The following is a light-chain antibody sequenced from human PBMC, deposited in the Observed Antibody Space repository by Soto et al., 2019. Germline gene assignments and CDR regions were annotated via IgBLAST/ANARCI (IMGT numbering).Light chain of an antibody. CDR3: QHCGSSPPYT. CDR2: GVS. J-gene: IGKJ2*01. Sequence: EIVLTQSPDTLSLSPGESATLSCRASQSVNSNYLAWYQQKPGQAPRLLIYGVSSRATGIPDRFSGSGSGTDFTLTISRLEPEDFAVYYCQHCGSSPPYTFGQGTKLEIK. V-gene: IGKV3-20*01. CDR1: QSVNSNY.